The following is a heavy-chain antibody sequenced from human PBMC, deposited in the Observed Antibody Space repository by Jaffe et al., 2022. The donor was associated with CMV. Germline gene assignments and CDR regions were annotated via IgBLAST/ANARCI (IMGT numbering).Heavy chain of an antibody. CDR2: INHSGST. CDR3: ARGRRRYIAVAGAYFDY. D-gene: IGHD6-19*01. V-gene: IGHV4-34*01. CDR1: GGSFSGYY. J-gene: IGHJ4*02. Sequence: QVQLQQWGAGLLKPSETLSLTCAVYGGSFSGYYWSWIRQPPGKGLEWIGEINHSGSTNYNPSLKSRVTISVDTSKNQFSLKLSSVTAADTAVYYCARGRRRYIAVAGAYFDYWGQGTLVTVSS.